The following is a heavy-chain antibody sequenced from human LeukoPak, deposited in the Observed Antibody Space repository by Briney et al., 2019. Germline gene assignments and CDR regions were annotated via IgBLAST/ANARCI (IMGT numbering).Heavy chain of an antibody. V-gene: IGHV4-61*02. Sequence: SETLSLTCTVPGGSISSGSYYWSWIRQPAGKGLEWIGRIYTSGSTNYNPSLKSRVTISVDTSKNQFSLKLSSVTAADTAVYYCARMGVATSRSFDYWGQGTLVTVSS. J-gene: IGHJ4*02. D-gene: IGHD5-12*01. CDR1: GGSISSGSYY. CDR2: IYTSGST. CDR3: ARMGVATSRSFDY.